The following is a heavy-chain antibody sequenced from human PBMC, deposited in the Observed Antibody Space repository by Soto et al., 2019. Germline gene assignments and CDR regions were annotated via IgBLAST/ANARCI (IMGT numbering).Heavy chain of an antibody. CDR1: GGSISSGVYS. CDR3: ARGSRNYYYGMDV. CDR2: IYHSGST. Sequence: SETLSLTCAVSGGSISSGVYSWIWIRQPPGKGLEWIGYIYHSGSTYYNPSLKSRVTISVDRSKNQFSLKLSSVTAADTAVYYCARGSRNYYYGMDVWGQGTTVTVSS. V-gene: IGHV4-30-2*01. J-gene: IGHJ6*02.